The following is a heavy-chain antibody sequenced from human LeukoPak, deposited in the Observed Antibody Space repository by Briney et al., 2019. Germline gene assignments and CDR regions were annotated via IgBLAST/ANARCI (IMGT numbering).Heavy chain of an antibody. D-gene: IGHD6-13*01. CDR3: ARGEYSSSRYYYYYGMDV. CDR1: SGSFSGYY. V-gene: IGHV4-34*01. Sequence: SETLSLTCAVYSGSFSGYYWSWIRQPPGKGLEWIGEINHSGSTNYNPSLKSRVTISVDTSKNQFSLKLSSVTAADTAVYYCARGEYSSSRYYYYYGMDVWGQGTTVTVSS. CDR2: INHSGST. J-gene: IGHJ6*02.